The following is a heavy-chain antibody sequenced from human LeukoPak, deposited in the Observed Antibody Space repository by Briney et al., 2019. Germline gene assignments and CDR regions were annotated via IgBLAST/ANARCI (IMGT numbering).Heavy chain of an antibody. CDR1: GFTFGSYS. CDR2: ISSSSSYI. J-gene: IGHJ4*02. D-gene: IGHD5-18*01. CDR3: ARAARVDTATVFY. Sequence: GGSLRLSCAASGFTFGSYSMNWVRQAPGKGLEWVSSISSSSSYIYYADSVKGRFTISRDNAKNSLYLQMNSLRAEDTAVYYCARAARVDTATVFYWGQGTLVTVSS. V-gene: IGHV3-21*01.